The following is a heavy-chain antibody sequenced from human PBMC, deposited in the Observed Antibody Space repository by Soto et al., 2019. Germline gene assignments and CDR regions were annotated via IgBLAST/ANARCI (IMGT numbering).Heavy chain of an antibody. V-gene: IGHV3-15*01. D-gene: IGHD3-9*01. CDR2: IKSETDGGTA. CDR3: TTGIYYDILTGYHDVAY. Sequence: GGSLRLCCAASGFNLSHPWMTWVRQAAGKGLEWVGRIKSETDGGTADYAAPVKGRITISRDDSKNTVYLQMNSLKTEDTAVYYCTTGIYYDILTGYHDVAYWGQGTLVTVSS. CDR1: GFNLSHPW. J-gene: IGHJ4*02.